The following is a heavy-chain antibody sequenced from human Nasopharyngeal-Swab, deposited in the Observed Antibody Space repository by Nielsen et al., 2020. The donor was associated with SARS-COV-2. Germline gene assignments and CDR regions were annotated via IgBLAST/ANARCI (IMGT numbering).Heavy chain of an antibody. CDR3: ARDGQRNCSGGSCYHYYYYGMDV. V-gene: IGHV3-7*01. CDR2: IKQDGSEK. J-gene: IGHJ6*02. Sequence: GGSLRLSCAASGFTFSSYWMSWVRQAPGKGLEWVANIKQDGSEKYYVDSVKGRFTISRDNAKNSLYLQMNSLRAEDTAVYYCARDGQRNCSGGSCYHYYYYGMDVWGQGTTVTVSS. D-gene: IGHD2-15*01. CDR1: GFTFSSYW.